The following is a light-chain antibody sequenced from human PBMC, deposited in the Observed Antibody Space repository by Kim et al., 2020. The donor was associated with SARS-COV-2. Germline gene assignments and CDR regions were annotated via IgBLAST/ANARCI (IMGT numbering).Light chain of an antibody. Sequence: SPGERSTLSGRASHSIGGHLAWYQQMPGQSPRLLISDASTRATGVPDRFSGSGSGTEFTLTINGLQPEDVAVYYCQQYHDWPPITFGQGTRLEIK. CDR2: DAS. V-gene: IGKV3D-15*01. CDR1: HSIGGH. J-gene: IGKJ5*01. CDR3: QQYHDWPPIT.